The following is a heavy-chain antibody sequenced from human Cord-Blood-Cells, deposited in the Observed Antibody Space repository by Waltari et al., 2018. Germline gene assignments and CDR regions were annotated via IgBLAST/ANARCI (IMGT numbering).Heavy chain of an antibody. D-gene: IGHD3-10*01. Sequence: QVQLQESGPGLVKPSETLSLTCTVSGGSISSYYWSWIRQPAGKGLEWIGRIYTSGSTTYNPSLKSRVTMSVDTSKNQFSLKLSSVTAADTAVYYCARDPPPYYYGSGSYRYFDLWGRGTLVTDSS. J-gene: IGHJ2*01. CDR3: ARDPPPYYYGSGSYRYFDL. CDR2: IYTSGST. V-gene: IGHV4-4*07. CDR1: GGSISSYY.